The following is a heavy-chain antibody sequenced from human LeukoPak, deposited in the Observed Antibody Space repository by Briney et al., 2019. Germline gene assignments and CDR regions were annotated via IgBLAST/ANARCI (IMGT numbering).Heavy chain of an antibody. CDR2: IIPIFGIA. Sequence: ASVKVSCKASGGTFSSYAISWVRQAPGQGLEWMGRIIPIFGIANYAQKFQGRVTITADKSTSTAYKELSSLRSEDTAVYYCARDSDSSGYYYDYWGQGTLVTVSS. CDR3: ARDSDSSGYYYDY. CDR1: GGTFSSYA. V-gene: IGHV1-69*04. J-gene: IGHJ4*02. D-gene: IGHD3-22*01.